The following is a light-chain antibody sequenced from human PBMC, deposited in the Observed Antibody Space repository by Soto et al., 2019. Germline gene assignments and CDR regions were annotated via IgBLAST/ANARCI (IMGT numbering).Light chain of an antibody. V-gene: IGLV4-69*01. J-gene: IGLJ2*01. CDR1: SGHRNYA. CDR3: QTWGTGTHVV. CDR2: VNSDGSH. Sequence: QSVLTQSPSASASLGVSVKLTCTLSSGHRNYAIAWHQQQPEKGPRYLMKVNSDGSHSKWDGIPDRFSGSSSGAERYLSISSLQSEDEADYYCQTWGTGTHVVFGGGTKLTVL.